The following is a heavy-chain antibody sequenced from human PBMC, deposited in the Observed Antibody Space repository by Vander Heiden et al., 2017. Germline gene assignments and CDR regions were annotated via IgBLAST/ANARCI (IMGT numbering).Heavy chain of an antibody. V-gene: IGHV1-69*01. J-gene: IGHJ4*02. CDR2: IIPIFGTA. CDR3: ARDQYYYDSSGYSTNYFDY. CDR1: GRTFSSYP. Sequence: QVQLVQSGAEVKKPGSSVKVSCKASGRTFSSYPISWVRQAPGQGLEWMGGIIPIFGTANYAQKFQGRVTITADESTSTAYMELSSLRSEDTAVYYCARDQYYYDSSGYSTNYFDYWGQGTLVTVSS. D-gene: IGHD3-22*01.